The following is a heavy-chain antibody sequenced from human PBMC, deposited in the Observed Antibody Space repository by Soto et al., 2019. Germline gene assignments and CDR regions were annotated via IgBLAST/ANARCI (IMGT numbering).Heavy chain of an antibody. CDR1: GFTFSSYS. V-gene: IGHV3-21*01. D-gene: IGHD4-4*01. CDR3: ARDVSSEVTWFDP. J-gene: IGHJ5*02. Sequence: GGSLRLSCAASGFTFSSYSMNWVRQAPGKGLEWVSSISSSSSYIYYADSVKGRFTISRDNAKNSLYLQMNSLRAEDTAVYYCARDVSSEVTWFDPWGQGTLVTVSS. CDR2: ISSSSSYI.